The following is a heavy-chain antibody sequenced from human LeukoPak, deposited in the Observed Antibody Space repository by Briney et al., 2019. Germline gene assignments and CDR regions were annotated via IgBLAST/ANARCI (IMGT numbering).Heavy chain of an antibody. V-gene: IGHV4-39*07. CDR3: ARVSRITMVRGVIRQYYFDY. J-gene: IGHJ4*02. CDR2: INHSGST. Sequence: SETLSLTCAVSGVSISSSGYYWGWIRQPPGKGLEWIGEINHSGSTNYNPSLKSRVTISVDTSKNQFSLKLSSVTAADTAVYYCARVSRITMVRGVIRQYYFDYWGQGTLVTVSS. D-gene: IGHD3-10*01. CDR1: GVSISSSGYY.